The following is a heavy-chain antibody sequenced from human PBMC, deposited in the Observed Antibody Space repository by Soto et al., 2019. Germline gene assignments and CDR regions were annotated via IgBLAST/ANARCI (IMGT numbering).Heavy chain of an antibody. D-gene: IGHD4-17*01. CDR1: GYSFTSYW. CDR3: ARDRTTVTIRWFDP. V-gene: IGHV5-10-1*01. CDR2: IDPSDSYT. Sequence: GESLKISCKGSGYSFTSYWISWVRQMPGKGLEWMGRIDPSDSYTNYSPSFQGHVTISADKSISTAYLQWSGLKASDTAVYYCARDRTTVTIRWFDPWGQGTLVTVSS. J-gene: IGHJ5*02.